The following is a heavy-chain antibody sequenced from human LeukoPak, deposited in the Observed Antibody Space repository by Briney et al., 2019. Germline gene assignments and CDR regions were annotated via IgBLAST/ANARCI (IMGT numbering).Heavy chain of an antibody. CDR1: GFTFSSYA. V-gene: IGHV3-23*01. CDR2: ITGNGGST. D-gene: IGHD2-2*01. Sequence: PGGSLRLSCAASGFTFSSYAMSWVRQAPGKGLEWVSAITGNGGSTYYADSVKGRFTISRDNSKNTLYLQMNSLRAEDTAVYYCAKSHVVVVPAAPFDYWGQGTLVTVSS. J-gene: IGHJ4*02. CDR3: AKSHVVVVPAAPFDY.